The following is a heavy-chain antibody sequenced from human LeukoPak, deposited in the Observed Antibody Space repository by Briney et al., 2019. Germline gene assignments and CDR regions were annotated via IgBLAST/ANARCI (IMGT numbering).Heavy chain of an antibody. Sequence: ASVKVSCKASGYTFTSYGISWVRQAPGQGLEWMGWISAYNGNTNYAQKLQGRVTMTTDTSTSTAYMELRSLRSDDTAVYYCARVALRDWNVGVPFDIWGQGTMVTVSS. CDR1: GYTFTSYG. J-gene: IGHJ3*02. CDR3: ARVALRDWNVGVPFDI. D-gene: IGHD1-1*01. CDR2: ISAYNGNT. V-gene: IGHV1-18*01.